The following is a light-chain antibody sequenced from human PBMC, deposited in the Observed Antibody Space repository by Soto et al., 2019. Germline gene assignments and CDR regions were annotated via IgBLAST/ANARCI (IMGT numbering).Light chain of an antibody. CDR3: QQRGNWPKT. CDR1: QSVSSS. CDR2: DAS. Sequence: EKVMTQSPATLSVSPGERATLSCRASQSVSSSLVWYQQKPGQAPRLLIYDASNRATGIPARFSGSGSGTDFTLTISSLEPEDFAVYYCQQRGNWPKTFGQGTKVDIK. J-gene: IGKJ1*01. V-gene: IGKV3-11*01.